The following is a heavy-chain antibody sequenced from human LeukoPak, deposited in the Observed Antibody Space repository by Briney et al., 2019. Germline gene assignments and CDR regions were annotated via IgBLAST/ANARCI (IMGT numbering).Heavy chain of an antibody. CDR1: GGSMSSTSYY. J-gene: IGHJ6*03. Sequence: SETLSLTCTVSGGSMSSTSYYWDWIRQSPEKGLEWTGSVYYSGSTYYNPSLKSRVTISVDTSKNQFSLKLSSVTAADTAVYYCATQPGYYYYMDVWGKGTTVTVSS. CDR2: VYYSGST. CDR3: ATQPGYYYYMDV. V-gene: IGHV4-39*01.